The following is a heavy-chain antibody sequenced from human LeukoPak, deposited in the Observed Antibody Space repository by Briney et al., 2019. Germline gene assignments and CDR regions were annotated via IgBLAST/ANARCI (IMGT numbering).Heavy chain of an antibody. D-gene: IGHD5-18*01. CDR3: ARGYRPFDY. CDR1: GGSISNYV. J-gene: IGHJ4*02. Sequence: SETLSLTCTVSGGSISNYVWSWIRQPPGKGLEWIGYIYYSGSTNYNPSLKSRVTISVDTSKNQFSLKLSSVTAADTAVYYCARGYRPFDYWGQGTLVTVSS. CDR2: IYYSGST. V-gene: IGHV4-59*01.